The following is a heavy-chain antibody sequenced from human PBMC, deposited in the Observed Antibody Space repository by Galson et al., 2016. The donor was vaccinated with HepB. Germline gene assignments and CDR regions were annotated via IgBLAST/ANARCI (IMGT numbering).Heavy chain of an antibody. Sequence: SLRLSCATSVFTFSSYNIHWVRNVPGKGLEWVAVIWHDGSNKYYGDSVKGRFSISRDNPKNTLDLQMNSLRAADSDLYFCAKDRGMGGGSCFDYLGQGTLVTDSS. D-gene: IGHD2-15*01. CDR1: VFTFSSYN. J-gene: IGHJ4*02. V-gene: IGHV3-33*03. CDR3: AKDRGMGGGSCFDY. CDR2: IWHDGSNK.